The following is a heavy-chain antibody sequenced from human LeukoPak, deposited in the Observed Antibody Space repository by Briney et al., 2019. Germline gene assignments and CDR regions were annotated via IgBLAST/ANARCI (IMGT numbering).Heavy chain of an antibody. V-gene: IGHV3-23*01. CDR3: GKRELWHGSGEDA. CDR2: ISGSGDRT. Sequence: GGSLRLSCAASGFTFNNYAMSWFRQTPGRGLEWVSAISGSGDRTYYAESVKGRFSISRDNSKNTLYLQMHSLRAEDTAVYYCGKRELWHGSGEDAWGQGTTVTVSS. J-gene: IGHJ6*02. CDR1: GFTFNNYA. D-gene: IGHD3-10*01.